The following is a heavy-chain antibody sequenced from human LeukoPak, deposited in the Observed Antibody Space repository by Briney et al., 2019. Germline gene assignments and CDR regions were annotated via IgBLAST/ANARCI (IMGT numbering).Heavy chain of an antibody. CDR1: GYTFTTYG. D-gene: IGHD1-26*01. CDR3: ARHTSGIYIPDGALEI. J-gene: IGHJ3*02. CDR2: ITGYNANT. Sequence: GASVKVSCTTSGYTFTTYGISWVRQAPGQGLEWMGWITGYNANTNYAQKFQGRVTMTIDTSTTTVYMELSSLKSDDTAVYFCARHTSGIYIPDGALEIWGQGTMVTVSS. V-gene: IGHV1-18*01.